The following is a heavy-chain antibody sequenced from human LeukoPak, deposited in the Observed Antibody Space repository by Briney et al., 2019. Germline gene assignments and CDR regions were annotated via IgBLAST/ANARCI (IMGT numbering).Heavy chain of an antibody. CDR1: GYTFTGYY. D-gene: IGHD3-10*01. CDR2: INPNSGGT. Sequence: ASVKVSCKASGYTFTGYYMHWVRQAPGQGLEWMGWINPNSGGTNYAQKFQGWVTMTRDTSISTAYMELGRLRSDDTAVYYCARGQSMVRGVIIMGNDYWGQGTLVTVSS. V-gene: IGHV1-2*04. J-gene: IGHJ4*02. CDR3: ARGQSMVRGVIIMGNDY.